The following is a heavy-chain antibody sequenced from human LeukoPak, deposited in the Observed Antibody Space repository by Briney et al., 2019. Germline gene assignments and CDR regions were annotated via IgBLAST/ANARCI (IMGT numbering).Heavy chain of an antibody. V-gene: IGHV3-21*01. D-gene: IGHD1-26*01. CDR1: GFTFSSYT. CDR3: ARVGEKWELPPDYYYYGMDV. Sequence: PGGSLRLSCAASGFTFSSYTMTWVRQAPGKGLEWVSSISSSSSYIYYADSEKGRFTISRDNAKNSLYLQMNSLRAEDTAVYYCARVGEKWELPPDYYYYGMDVWGQGTTVTVSS. CDR2: ISSSSSYI. J-gene: IGHJ6*02.